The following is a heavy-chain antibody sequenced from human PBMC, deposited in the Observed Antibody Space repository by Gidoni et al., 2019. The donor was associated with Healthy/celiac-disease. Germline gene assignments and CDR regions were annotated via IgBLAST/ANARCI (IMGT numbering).Heavy chain of an antibody. Sequence: QTTLKESGPTLVIPTQTLTLTCTFSGVSLSTSGVGVGWFRQPPGKALELLALISWNDDKRYSPSLKSKLTITKDTSKNQVVLTMTNMDPVDTATYYCAHRRGVTTYPPFDYWGQGTLVTVSS. CDR1: GVSLSTSGVG. CDR2: ISWNDDK. V-gene: IGHV2-5*01. CDR3: AHRRGVTTYPPFDY. J-gene: IGHJ4*02. D-gene: IGHD2-21*02.